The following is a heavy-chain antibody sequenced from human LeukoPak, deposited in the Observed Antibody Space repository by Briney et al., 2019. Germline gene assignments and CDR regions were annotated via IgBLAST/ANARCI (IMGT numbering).Heavy chain of an antibody. D-gene: IGHD4-17*01. V-gene: IGHV1-24*01. CDR3: ATAVRAPRAFDI. CDR1: GYTLTELS. Sequence: PEASVKVSCKVSGYTLTELSMHWVRQAPGKGLEWMGCFDPEDGETIYAQKFQGRVTMTEDTSTDTAYMELSSLRSEDTAVYYCATAVRAPRAFDIWGQGTMVTVSS. J-gene: IGHJ3*02. CDR2: FDPEDGET.